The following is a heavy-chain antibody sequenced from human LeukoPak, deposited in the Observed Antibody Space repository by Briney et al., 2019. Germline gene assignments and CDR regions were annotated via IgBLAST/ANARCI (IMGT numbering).Heavy chain of an antibody. V-gene: IGHV4-59*01. CDR2: IYYSGST. J-gene: IGHJ4*02. Sequence: PSEALSLTCTVCGGSFSSYYWSWVRQPPRKGLEWIGYIYYSGSTNYNPSLKSRVTISVDTSKNQFSLKLSSVTAADTAVYYCARSEWELLLALDYWGQGTLVTVSS. D-gene: IGHD1-26*01. CDR1: GGSFSSYY. CDR3: ARSEWELLLALDY.